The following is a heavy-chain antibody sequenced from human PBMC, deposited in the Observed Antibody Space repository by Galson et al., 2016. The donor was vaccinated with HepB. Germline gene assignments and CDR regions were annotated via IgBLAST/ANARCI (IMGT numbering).Heavy chain of an antibody. CDR3: AREVGGYSGYDP. D-gene: IGHD5-12*01. CDR2: IRYIDSSNDSP. V-gene: IGHV3-23*01. Sequence: SLRLSCAASGFTFTTYAMSWVRQAAGKGLEWVSTIRYIDSSNDSPYYADSVKGRFTISRDNSKNMLYLQMNSLRVDDTAVYYCAREVGGYSGYDPWGQGTLVTVSS. CDR1: GFTFTTYA. J-gene: IGHJ5*02.